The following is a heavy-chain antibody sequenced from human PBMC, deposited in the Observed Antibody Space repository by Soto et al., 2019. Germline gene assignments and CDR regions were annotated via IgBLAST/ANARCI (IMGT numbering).Heavy chain of an antibody. V-gene: IGHV4-31*03. Sequence: QVHLQESGPGLVKPSQTLTLTCTVSGGSINTGGYYWRWIRQHPGKGLEWIGYVHYSGSTYYNPSLKSRVTLSVEPSKNQFSLELTSVTAADTAVYYCARDRGPYDFSTGYAYYYYGMDVWGQGTTVTVSS. D-gene: IGHD3-3*01. CDR2: VHYSGST. CDR3: ARDRGPYDFSTGYAYYYYGMDV. J-gene: IGHJ6*02. CDR1: GGSINTGGYY.